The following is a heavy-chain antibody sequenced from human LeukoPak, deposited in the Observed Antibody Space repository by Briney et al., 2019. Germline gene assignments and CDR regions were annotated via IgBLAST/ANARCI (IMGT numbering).Heavy chain of an antibody. J-gene: IGHJ4*02. Sequence: GASVTVSCTASGYRFSDYYMFWIRQAPGQGLEWVGWINPKTGVTSYAQKFQGRVTVTTDTSISTLYMELHSLTSDDTALYYCARDHISGKDDRNFDYWGQGTLVTVSS. CDR2: INPKTGVT. CDR3: ARDHISGKDDRNFDY. CDR1: GYRFSDYY. V-gene: IGHV1-2*02. D-gene: IGHD3-10*01.